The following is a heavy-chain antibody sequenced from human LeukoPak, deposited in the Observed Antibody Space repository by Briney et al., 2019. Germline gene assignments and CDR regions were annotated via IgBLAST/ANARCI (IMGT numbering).Heavy chain of an antibody. CDR1: GYTFTGYY. Sequence: ASVEVSCKASGYTFTGYYMHWVRQAPGQGLEWMGRINPNSGGTNYAQKFQGRVTMTRDTSISTAYMELSRLRSDDTAVYYCASPLGYCSGGSCGYWGQGTLVTVSS. CDR3: ASPLGYCSGGSCGY. V-gene: IGHV1-2*06. J-gene: IGHJ4*02. CDR2: INPNSGGT. D-gene: IGHD2-15*01.